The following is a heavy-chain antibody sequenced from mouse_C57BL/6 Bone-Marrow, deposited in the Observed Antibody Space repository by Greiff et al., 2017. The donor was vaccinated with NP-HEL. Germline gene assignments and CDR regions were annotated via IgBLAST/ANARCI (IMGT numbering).Heavy chain of an antibody. J-gene: IGHJ4*01. CDR1: GYTFTDYN. V-gene: IGHV1-18*01. CDR2: INPNNGGT. D-gene: IGHD2-2*01. Sequence: VQLKQSGPELVKPGASVKIPCKASGYTFTDYNMDWVKQSHGKSLEWIGDINPNNGGTIYNQKFKGKATLTVDKSSSTAYMELRSLTSEDTAVYYCARLLWLRGYAMDYWGQGTSVTVSS. CDR3: ARLLWLRGYAMDY.